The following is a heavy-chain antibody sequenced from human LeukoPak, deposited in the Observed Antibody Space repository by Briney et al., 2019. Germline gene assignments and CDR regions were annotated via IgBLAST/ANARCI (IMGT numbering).Heavy chain of an antibody. D-gene: IGHD6-19*01. CDR2: ISYDGSNK. Sequence: PGGSLRLSCAASGFTFSSYAMHWVRQAPGKGLEWVAVISYDGSNKYYADSVKGRFTISRDNSKNTLYLQMNSLRAEDTAVYYCARDDSDGSGWTPYYYYYYGMDVWGQGTTVTVSS. V-gene: IGHV3-30-3*01. J-gene: IGHJ6*02. CDR3: ARDDSDGSGWTPYYYYYYGMDV. CDR1: GFTFSSYA.